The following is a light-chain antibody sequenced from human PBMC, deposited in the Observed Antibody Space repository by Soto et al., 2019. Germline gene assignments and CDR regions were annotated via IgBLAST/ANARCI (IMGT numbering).Light chain of an antibody. CDR3: QPCGLPPFT. CDR1: QSVSSGY. Sequence: EVVLTQSPGTLSLSPGDRATLSCRASQSVSSGYVAWYQQKPGQVPRLLIHAGSSRATGIPDRFSGSGSGTDFTLTITRLEPEDSAVYYCQPCGLPPFTFGPGTKLDIK. J-gene: IGKJ3*01. CDR2: AGS. V-gene: IGKV3-20*01.